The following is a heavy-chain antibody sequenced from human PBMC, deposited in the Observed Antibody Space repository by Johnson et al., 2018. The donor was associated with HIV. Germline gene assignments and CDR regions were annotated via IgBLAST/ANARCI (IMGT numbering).Heavy chain of an antibody. J-gene: IGHJ3*02. Sequence: VQLLESGGGVVQPGGSLRLSCAASGFTFSNFGLHWVRQAPGKGLEWMAFIRYDENNAYYADSVKGRFTISRDNAKNSLYLQMNSLRADGTALYYCAKDLGGSESEGWPSDYTDFGKDYPGQDPRGVVGTLDIWGHGTMVTVSS. D-gene: IGHD3-3*01. CDR2: IRYDENNA. CDR1: GFTFSNFG. CDR3: AKDLGGSESEGWPSDYTDFGKDYPGQDPRGVVGTLDI. V-gene: IGHV3-30*02.